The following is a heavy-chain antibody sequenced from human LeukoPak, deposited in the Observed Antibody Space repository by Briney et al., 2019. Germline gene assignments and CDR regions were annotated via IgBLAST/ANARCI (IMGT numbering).Heavy chain of an antibody. CDR1: GFIISNYA. J-gene: IGHJ4*02. Sequence: AGGSLRLSCSASGFIISNYAMHWVRQAPGKGLEYVSGISANGGSTYYADSVKGRFTISRDNSKNTLYLQMNSLRAEDTAVYYCAATRQWAAFDYWGQGTLVTVSS. CDR3: AATRQWAAFDY. D-gene: IGHD1-26*01. CDR2: ISANGGST. V-gene: IGHV3-64*04.